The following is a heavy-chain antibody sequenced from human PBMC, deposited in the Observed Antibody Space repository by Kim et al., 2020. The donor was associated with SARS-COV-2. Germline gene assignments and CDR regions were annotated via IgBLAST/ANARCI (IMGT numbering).Heavy chain of an antibody. V-gene: IGHV3-23*01. CDR3: AKDRYYDILTGLERPFDY. CDR1: GFTFSSYA. D-gene: IGHD3-9*01. CDR2: ISGSGGST. Sequence: GGSLRLSCAASGFTFSSYAMSWVRQAPGKGLEWVSAISGSGGSTYYADSVKGRFTISRDNSKNTLYLQMNSLRAEDTAVYYCAKDRYYDILTGLERPFDYWGQGTLVTVSS. J-gene: IGHJ4*02.